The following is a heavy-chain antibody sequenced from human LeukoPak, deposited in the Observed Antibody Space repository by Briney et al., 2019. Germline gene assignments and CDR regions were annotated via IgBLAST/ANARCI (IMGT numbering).Heavy chain of an antibody. CDR2: IYYSGST. D-gene: IGHD7-27*01. Sequence: GSLRLSCAASGFTFSSYAMSWIRQPPGKGLEWIGSIYYSGSTYYNPSLKSRVTIPVDTSKNQFSLRLISVTAADTAVYYCARDTPTGDHYFDYWGQGTLVTVSS. CDR3: ARDTPTGDHYFDY. CDR1: GFTFSSYA. V-gene: IGHV4-39*07. J-gene: IGHJ4*02.